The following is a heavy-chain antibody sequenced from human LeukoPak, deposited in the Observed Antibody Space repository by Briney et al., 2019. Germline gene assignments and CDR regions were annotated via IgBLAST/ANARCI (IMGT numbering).Heavy chain of an antibody. Sequence: KSGGSLRLSCAASGFTFSSYGMHWVRQAPGKGLEWVAVIWYDGSNKYYADSVKGRFTISRDNSKNTLYLQMNSLRAEDTAVYYCAKDTDSSGYYLPLDYWGQGTLVTVSS. CDR2: IWYDGSNK. V-gene: IGHV3-33*06. D-gene: IGHD3-22*01. CDR3: AKDTDSSGYYLPLDY. CDR1: GFTFSSYG. J-gene: IGHJ4*02.